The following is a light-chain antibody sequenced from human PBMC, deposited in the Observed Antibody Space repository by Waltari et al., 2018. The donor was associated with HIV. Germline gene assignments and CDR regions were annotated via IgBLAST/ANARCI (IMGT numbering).Light chain of an antibody. Sequence: QSALTQPASVSGSPGQSITISCTGTSSDVGGYNYVSWYQQHPGKAPKLMIYEVSNRPSGVSNRFSGSKSGNTASLTISGLQAEDEADYYCSSYTSIPSLVFGGGTKLTVL. CDR3: SSYTSIPSLV. CDR2: EVS. V-gene: IGLV2-14*01. J-gene: IGLJ2*01. CDR1: SSDVGGYNY.